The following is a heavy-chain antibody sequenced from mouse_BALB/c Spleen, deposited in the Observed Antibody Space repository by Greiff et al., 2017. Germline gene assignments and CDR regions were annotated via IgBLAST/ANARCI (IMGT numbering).Heavy chain of an antibody. CDR1: GFTFSSFG. Sequence: EVKVEESGGGLVQPRGSRKLSCAASGFTFSSFGMHWVRQAPEKGLEWVAYISSGSSTIYYADTVKGRFTISRDNPKNTLFLQMTSLRSEDTAMYYCARGSDQFFNWYYFDYWGQGTTLTVSS. J-gene: IGHJ2*01. CDR3: ARGSDQFFNWYYFDY. V-gene: IGHV5-17*02. CDR2: ISSGSSTI. D-gene: IGHD4-1*02.